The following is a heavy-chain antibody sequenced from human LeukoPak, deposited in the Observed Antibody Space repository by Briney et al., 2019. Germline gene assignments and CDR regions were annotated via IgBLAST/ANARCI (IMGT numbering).Heavy chain of an antibody. J-gene: IGHJ6*03. CDR3: ARGFWFGELYYYYYMDV. Sequence: SETLSLTCAVYGGSFSGYYWSWIRQPPGKGLEWIGEINHSGSTNYNPSLKSRVTISVDTSKNQFSLKLSSVTAADTAVYYCARGFWFGELYYYYYMDVWGKGTTVTISS. CDR2: INHSGST. V-gene: IGHV4-34*01. D-gene: IGHD3-10*01. CDR1: GGSFSGYY.